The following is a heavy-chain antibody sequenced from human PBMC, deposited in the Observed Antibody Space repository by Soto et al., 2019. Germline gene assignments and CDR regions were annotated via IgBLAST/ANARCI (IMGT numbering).Heavy chain of an antibody. V-gene: IGHV1-46*03. Sequence: ASVKVSCKASGYTFTSYYMHWVRQAPGQGLEWMGIINPSGGSTSYAQKFQGRVTMTRDTSTSTVYMELSSLRSEDTAVYYCARSKGYCSSTSCHPDVVPFDPWGQGTLVTVSS. CDR3: ARSKGYCSSTSCHPDVVPFDP. J-gene: IGHJ5*02. CDR1: GYTFTSYY. D-gene: IGHD2-2*01. CDR2: INPSGGST.